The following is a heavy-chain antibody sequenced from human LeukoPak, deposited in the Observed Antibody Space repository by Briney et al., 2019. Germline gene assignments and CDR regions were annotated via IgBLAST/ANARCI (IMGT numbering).Heavy chain of an antibody. CDR1: GGSIRSGGYY. Sequence: SQTLSLTCTVSGGSIRSGGYYWSWIRQHPGKGLEWIGHIYYSGSTYYNPSLKSRLTISLDTSKNQFSLTLNSVTAADTAVYYCARGARGVSAANTGAQNWFDPWGQGTLVTVSS. D-gene: IGHD2-2*01. J-gene: IGHJ5*02. CDR3: ARGARGVSAANTGAQNWFDP. CDR2: IYYSGST. V-gene: IGHV4-31*03.